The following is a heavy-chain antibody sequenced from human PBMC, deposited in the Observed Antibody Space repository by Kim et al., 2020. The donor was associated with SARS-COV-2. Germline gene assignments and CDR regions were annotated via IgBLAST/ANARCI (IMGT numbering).Heavy chain of an antibody. CDR2: TT. D-gene: IGHD6-25*01. J-gene: IGHJ4*02. CDR3: AARFGYQFDY. V-gene: IGHV3-23*01. Sequence: TTYYADSGKGRFTISRYNSKNTFYLQVDSLRAEDTAVYFCAARFGYQFDYWGQGTLVTVSS.